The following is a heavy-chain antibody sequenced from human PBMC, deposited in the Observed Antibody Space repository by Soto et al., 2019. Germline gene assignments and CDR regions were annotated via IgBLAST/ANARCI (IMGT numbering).Heavy chain of an antibody. J-gene: IGHJ3*02. D-gene: IGHD3-22*01. CDR2: IYYSGST. V-gene: IGHV4-59*08. CDR3: ARHGYYYDSSGYSDAFDI. Sequence: SETLSLTCTVSGGSISSYYWSWIRQPPGKGLEWIGYIYYSGSTNYNPSLKSRVTISVDTSKNQFSLKLSSVTAADTAVYYCARHGYYYDSSGYSDAFDIWGQGTMVTVSS. CDR1: GGSISSYY.